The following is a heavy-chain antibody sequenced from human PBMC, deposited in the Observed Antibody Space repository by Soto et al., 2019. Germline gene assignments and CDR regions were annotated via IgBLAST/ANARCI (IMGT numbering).Heavy chain of an antibody. V-gene: IGHV1-18*01. CDR2: INPDNGNT. CDR3: ARVPTIFGVVTTYNGMDV. J-gene: IGHJ6*02. Sequence: ASVKVSCKASGYTFTRSGISWVRQAPGQGLEWLGWINPDNGNTNYAQHLQGRVSLTTDTSTSTAYMDLRSLRSDDTAVYYCARVPTIFGVVTTYNGMDVWGQGTTVTVSS. CDR1: GYTFTRSG. D-gene: IGHD3-3*01.